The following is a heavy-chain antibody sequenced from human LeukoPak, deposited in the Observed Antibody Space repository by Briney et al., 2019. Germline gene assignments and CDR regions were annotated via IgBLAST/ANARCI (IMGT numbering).Heavy chain of an antibody. J-gene: IGHJ4*02. CDR2: IYPGDSDT. V-gene: IGHV5-51*01. CDR1: GYSFTSYW. Sequence: GESLKISCKGSGYSFTSYWIGWVRQMPGKGLEWMGIIYPGDSDTRYSPSFQGQVTISADKSISTAYLQWSSLKASDTGMYYCARIKYSSLRGYARNFDYWGQGTLVTVSS. CDR3: ARIKYSSLRGYARNFDY. D-gene: IGHD6-6*01.